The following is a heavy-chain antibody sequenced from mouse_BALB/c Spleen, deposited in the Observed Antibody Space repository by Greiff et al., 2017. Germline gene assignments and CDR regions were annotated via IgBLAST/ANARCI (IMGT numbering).Heavy chain of an antibody. CDR2: ISSGGGST. CDR1: GFAFSSYD. Sequence: EVQLVESGGGLVKPGGSLKLSCAASGFAFSSYDMSWVRQTPEKRLEWVAYISSGGGSTYYPDTVKGRFTISRDNAKNTLYLQMSSLKSEDTAMYYCVRLGGPEMYYAMDYWGQGTSVTVSS. J-gene: IGHJ4*01. D-gene: IGHD3-3*01. V-gene: IGHV5-12-1*01. CDR3: VRLGGPEMYYAMDY.